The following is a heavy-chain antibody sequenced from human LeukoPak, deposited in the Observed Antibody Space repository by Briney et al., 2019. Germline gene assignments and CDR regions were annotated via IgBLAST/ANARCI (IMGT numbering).Heavy chain of an antibody. CDR1: GFTFSSYG. Sequence: PGGSLRLSCAASGFTFSSYGMHWVRQAPGKGLEWVAFIRYDGSNKYYADSVKGRFTISRDNSKNTLYLQMNSLRAEDTAVYYCARDSPRLRTFDYWGQGTLVTVSS. CDR3: ARDSPRLRTFDY. J-gene: IGHJ4*02. V-gene: IGHV3-30*02. D-gene: IGHD1-1*01. CDR2: IRYDGSNK.